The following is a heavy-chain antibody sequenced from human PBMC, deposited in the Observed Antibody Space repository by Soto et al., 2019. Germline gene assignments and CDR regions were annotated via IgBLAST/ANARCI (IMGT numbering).Heavy chain of an antibody. V-gene: IGHV3-33*01. Sequence: QVQLVESGGGMVQPGRSLRLSCAASGFMFSNHGMHWVRQAPGKGLEWVAVIWSDGNNRYYADSVKGRFTISRDNSKNTLYLQMNSLRAEDTAVYYCVRGDIWNDEASDYWGQGTLVTVSS. CDR2: IWSDGNNR. CDR3: VRGDIWNDEASDY. CDR1: GFMFSNHG. J-gene: IGHJ4*02. D-gene: IGHD1-1*01.